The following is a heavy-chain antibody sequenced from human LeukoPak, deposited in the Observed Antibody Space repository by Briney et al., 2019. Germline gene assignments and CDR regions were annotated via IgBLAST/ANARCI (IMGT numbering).Heavy chain of an antibody. V-gene: IGHV1-2*02. CDR3: ARDRETMVQGVIIGAFDI. J-gene: IGHJ3*02. Sequence: GASVKVSCKASGYTFTGYYIHWVRQAPGQGLEWMGWINPNSGGTNYAQKFQGRVTMTRDTSISTAYMELSRLRSDDTAVYYCARDRETMVQGVIIGAFDIWGQGTMVTVSS. CDR2: INPNSGGT. D-gene: IGHD3-10*01. CDR1: GYTFTGYY.